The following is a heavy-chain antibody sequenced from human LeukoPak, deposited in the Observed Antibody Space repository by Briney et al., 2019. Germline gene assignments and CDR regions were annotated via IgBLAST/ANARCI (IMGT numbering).Heavy chain of an antibody. V-gene: IGHV4-4*02. Sequence: AGGSLRLSCAASGFTVSSNHMSWVRQPPGKGLEWIGEMYLSGTTHSNPSVKSRVTISIDKSKNQFFLNLSSVTAADTAVYYCAGLVGRYSSGLYYYYFDYWGQGTLVTVSS. J-gene: IGHJ4*02. CDR3: AGLVGRYSSGLYYYYFDY. CDR2: MYLSGTT. D-gene: IGHD3-22*01. CDR1: GFTVSSNH.